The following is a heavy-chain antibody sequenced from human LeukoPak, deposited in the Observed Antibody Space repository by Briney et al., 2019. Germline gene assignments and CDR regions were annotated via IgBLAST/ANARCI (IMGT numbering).Heavy chain of an antibody. CDR2: INHSGST. V-gene: IGHV4-34*01. Sequence: SETLSLTCAVYGGSFSGYYWSWIRQPPGKGLEWFGEINHSGSTNYNPSLKSRVTISVDTSKNQFSLKLSSVTAADTAVYYCARDGRRTNYYYGMDVGGQGTTVTVSS. CDR1: GGSFSGYY. CDR3: ARDGRRTNYYYGMDV. J-gene: IGHJ6*02. D-gene: IGHD1/OR15-1a*01.